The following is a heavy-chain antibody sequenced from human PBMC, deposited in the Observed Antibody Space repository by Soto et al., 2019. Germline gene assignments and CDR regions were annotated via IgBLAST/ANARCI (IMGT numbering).Heavy chain of an antibody. V-gene: IGHV3-48*02. J-gene: IGHJ4*02. CDR3: ARGPNYYLWYFDY. CDR2: ISTTSNTI. CDR1: GFTFSNYN. Sequence: EVQLMESGGGLVQPGGSLRLSCAASGFTFSNYNMNWVRQAPGKGLEWVSYISTTSNTIYYADSVKGRFTISRDSAKNSLYLQMNSLRDEDTAGYYCARGPNYYLWYFDYWGQGTLVTVSS. D-gene: IGHD3-3*01.